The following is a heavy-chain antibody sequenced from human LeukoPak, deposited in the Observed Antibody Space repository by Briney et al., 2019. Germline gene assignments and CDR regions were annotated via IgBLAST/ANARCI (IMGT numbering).Heavy chain of an antibody. CDR2: IYYSGST. CDR3: AREDFYALDY. V-gene: IGHV4-59*01. D-gene: IGHD2/OR15-2a*01. CDR1: GGSISSYY. Sequence: SQTLSLTCTVSGGSISSYYWSWIRQPPGKGLEWIGYIYYSGSTNYNPSLKSRVTISVDTSKNQFSLKLSSVTAADTAVYYCAREDFYALDYWGQGTLVTVSS. J-gene: IGHJ4*02.